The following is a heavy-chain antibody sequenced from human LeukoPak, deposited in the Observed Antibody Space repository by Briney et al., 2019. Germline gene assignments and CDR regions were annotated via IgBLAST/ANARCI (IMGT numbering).Heavy chain of an antibody. CDR3: ARGGVVAAAIEGDPPRRFAY. CDR1: GYIFTGFY. V-gene: IGHV1-2*02. Sequence: ASVTVSCKASGYIFTGFYIHWVRQAPGQGLEWMGWMNPTSGATTYAENFQGRGTMTRDTSITTASMELTRLTSDDTAVYYCARGGVVAAAIEGDPPRRFAYWGQGTLVTVSS. CDR2: MNPTSGAT. D-gene: IGHD2-2*01. J-gene: IGHJ4*02.